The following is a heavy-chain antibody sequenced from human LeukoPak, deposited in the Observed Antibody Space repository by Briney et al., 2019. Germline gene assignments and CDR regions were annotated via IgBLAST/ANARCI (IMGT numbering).Heavy chain of an antibody. J-gene: IGHJ6*03. D-gene: IGHD1-7*01. CDR2: INDSGRI. Sequence: SETLSLTCAVYGGSFSTYSWSLIRHPPRQGLDMIGQINDSGRINYNPSLMSRVTVSVDTSKNQFSLRLTSVTATDTAVYYCARRWNYGRNYYIDVWGNGATVSVSS. V-gene: IGHV4-34*01. CDR3: ARRWNYGRNYYIDV. CDR1: GGSFSTYS.